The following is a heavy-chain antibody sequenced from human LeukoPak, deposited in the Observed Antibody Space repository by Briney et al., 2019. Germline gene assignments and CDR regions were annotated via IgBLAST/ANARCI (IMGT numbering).Heavy chain of an antibody. Sequence: GGSLRLSCAASGFTFRGYWMHWVRQAPGKGLVWVSHIKIDGSSTRYADSVKGRFTISRDNAKNTLYLHMNSLRAEDTAVYYCARAGRYSYGSSFDYWGQGTLVTVSS. CDR1: GFTFRGYW. V-gene: IGHV3-74*01. J-gene: IGHJ4*02. CDR3: ARAGRYSYGSSFDY. D-gene: IGHD5-18*01. CDR2: IKIDGSST.